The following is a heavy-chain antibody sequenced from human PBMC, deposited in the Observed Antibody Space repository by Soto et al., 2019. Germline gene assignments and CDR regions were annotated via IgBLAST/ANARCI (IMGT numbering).Heavy chain of an antibody. CDR2: IIPIFGTA. Sequence: SVKVSCKASGGTFSSYAISWVRQAPGQGLVWVGGIIPIFGTANYARKFQGRVTITADESTSTAYMELGSLRSEDTDVYYCARDQSVTGTTFEYYYYGMDVWGQGTTVTVS. CDR3: ARDQSVTGTTFEYYYYGMDV. D-gene: IGHD1-7*01. CDR1: GGTFSSYA. J-gene: IGHJ6*01. V-gene: IGHV1-69*13.